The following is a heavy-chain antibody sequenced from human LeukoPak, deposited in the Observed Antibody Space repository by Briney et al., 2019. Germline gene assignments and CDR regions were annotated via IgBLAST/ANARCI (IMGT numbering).Heavy chain of an antibody. J-gene: IGHJ3*02. CDR2: ISSSSSYI. D-gene: IGHD3-22*01. V-gene: IGHV3-21*01. CDR1: GFTFSSYS. CDR3: ARDDSSGPYAFDI. Sequence: GGSLRLSCAASGFTFSSYSMNWVRQAPGKGLEWVSSISSSSSYIYYADSVKGRFTISRDNAKNSLYLQMNSLRAEDTAVYYCARDDSSGPYAFDIWGQGTMVTVFS.